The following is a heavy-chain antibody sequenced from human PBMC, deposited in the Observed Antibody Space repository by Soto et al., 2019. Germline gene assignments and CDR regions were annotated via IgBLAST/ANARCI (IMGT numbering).Heavy chain of an antibody. D-gene: IGHD4-17*01. CDR2: MNPKSGNT. CDR1: GYTFTNYD. Sequence: QVQLVQSGAEVKKPGASVKVSCNASGYTFTNYDINWVRKATGQGLEWMGWMNPKSGNTGYAQQFQGRVTMTRSTSISTAYMERSSLRSEDTAIYYCVRVYGEIDYWGQGTLVTVSS. V-gene: IGHV1-8*01. CDR3: VRVYGEIDY. J-gene: IGHJ4*02.